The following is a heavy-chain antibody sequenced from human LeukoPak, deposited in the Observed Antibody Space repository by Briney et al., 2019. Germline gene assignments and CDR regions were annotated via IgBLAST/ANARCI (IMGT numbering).Heavy chain of an antibody. V-gene: IGHV3-53*01. CDR2: IYSGGST. Sequence: PGGSLRLSCAASGFTVSSNYMSWVRQGRGRGLEWVSVIYSGGSTYYADSVKGRFTISRDNSKNTLYLQMNSLRAEDTAVYYCARGCSSTSCYLGGYYYMDVWGKGTTVTVSS. J-gene: IGHJ6*03. CDR1: GFTVSSNY. CDR3: ARGCSSTSCYLGGYYYMDV. D-gene: IGHD2-2*01.